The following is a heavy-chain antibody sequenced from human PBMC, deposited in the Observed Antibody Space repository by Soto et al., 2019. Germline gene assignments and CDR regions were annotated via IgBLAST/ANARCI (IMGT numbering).Heavy chain of an antibody. CDR2: ISWNSGSI. V-gene: IGHV3-9*01. CDR3: AKDSYSNYVGDAFDI. J-gene: IGHJ3*02. CDR1: GFTFDDYA. D-gene: IGHD4-4*01. Sequence: EVQLVESGGGLVQPGRSLRLSCAASGFTFDDYAMHWVRQAPGKGLEWVSGISWNSGSIGYADSVKGRFTISRDNAKNSLYLQMNSLRAEDTALYYCAKDSYSNYVGDAFDIWGQGTMVTVSS.